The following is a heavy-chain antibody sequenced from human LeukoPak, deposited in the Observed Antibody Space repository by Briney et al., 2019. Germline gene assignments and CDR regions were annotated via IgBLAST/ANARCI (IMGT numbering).Heavy chain of an antibody. CDR2: IRYDGSNK. CDR3: ANGAEVFWSGYPLDY. CDR1: GFTFSSYG. Sequence: GGSLRLSCAASGFTFSSYGMHWVRQAPGKGLEWVAFIRYDGSNKYYADSVKGRFTISRDNSKNTLYLQMNSLRAEDTAVYYCANGAEVFWSGYPLDYWGQGTLVTVSS. V-gene: IGHV3-30*02. D-gene: IGHD3-3*01. J-gene: IGHJ4*02.